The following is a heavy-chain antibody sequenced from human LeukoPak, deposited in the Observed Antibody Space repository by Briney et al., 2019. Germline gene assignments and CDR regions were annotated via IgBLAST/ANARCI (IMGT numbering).Heavy chain of an antibody. D-gene: IGHD3-22*01. J-gene: IGHJ4*02. CDR1: GGSFSGYY. CDR3: ARASYYYDSSGYSY. Sequence: ASETLSLTCAVYGGSFSGYYWSWIRQPPGKGLEWIGEINHSGSTNYNPSLKSRVTISVDTSKNQFSLKLSSVTAADTAVYYCARASYYYDSSGYSYWGQRTLVTVSS. CDR2: INHSGST. V-gene: IGHV4-34*01.